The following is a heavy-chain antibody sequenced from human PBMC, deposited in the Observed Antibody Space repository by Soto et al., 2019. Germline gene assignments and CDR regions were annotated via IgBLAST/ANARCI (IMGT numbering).Heavy chain of an antibody. Sequence: PGGSLRLSCAASGFTFSSYSMNWVRQAPGKGLEWVSSISSSSSYIYYADSVKGRFTISRDNAKNSLYLQMNSLRAEDTAVYYCARDYYGSGTLQQEIYWGQGTLVTVSS. CDR2: ISSSSSYI. CDR3: ARDYYGSGTLQQEIY. D-gene: IGHD3-10*01. V-gene: IGHV3-21*01. J-gene: IGHJ4*02. CDR1: GFTFSSYS.